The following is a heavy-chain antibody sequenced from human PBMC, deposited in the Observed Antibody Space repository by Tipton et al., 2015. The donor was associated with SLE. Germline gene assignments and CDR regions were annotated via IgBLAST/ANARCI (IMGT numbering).Heavy chain of an antibody. D-gene: IGHD2-15*01. Sequence: PGLVKPSETLSLTCTVSGGSISSSSYYWSWIRQHPGKGLEWIGYIYYSGSTYYNPSLKSRVTISVDTSKNQFSLKLSSVTAADTAVYYCASTLPLVAQDAFDIWGQGTMVTVSS. V-gene: IGHV4-31*03. CDR3: ASTLPLVAQDAFDI. J-gene: IGHJ3*02. CDR1: GGSISSSSYY. CDR2: IYYSGST.